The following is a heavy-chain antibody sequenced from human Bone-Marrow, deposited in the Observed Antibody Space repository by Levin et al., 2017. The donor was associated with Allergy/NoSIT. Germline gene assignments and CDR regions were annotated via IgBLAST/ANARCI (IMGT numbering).Heavy chain of an antibody. CDR2: IYYSGSN. CDR1: GGSISSYY. Sequence: ESLKISCTVSGGSISSYYWSWIRQPPGKGLEWIGYIYYSGSNNYNPSLKSRVTIFVDTSKNQFSLQLSSVTAADTAVYYCARHLEPHYSRHPWGKATYYYYGMDVWGQGTTVTVSS. CDR3: ARHLEPHYSRHPWGKATYYYYGMDV. D-gene: IGHD3-16*01. J-gene: IGHJ6*02. V-gene: IGHV4-59*08.